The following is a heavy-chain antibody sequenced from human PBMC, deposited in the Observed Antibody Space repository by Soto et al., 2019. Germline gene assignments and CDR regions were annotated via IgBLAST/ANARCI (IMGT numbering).Heavy chain of an antibody. V-gene: IGHV4-59*01. D-gene: IGHD3-22*01. CDR1: GGSISSYY. J-gene: IGHJ4*02. CDR2: IYYSGST. CDR3: ARSNYYDSSGYFDY. Sequence: LSLTCTVSGGSISSYYWSWIRQPPGKGLEWIGYIYYSGSTNYNPSLKSRVTISVDTSKNQFSLKLSSVTAADTAVYYCARSNYYDSSGYFDYWGQGTLVTVSS.